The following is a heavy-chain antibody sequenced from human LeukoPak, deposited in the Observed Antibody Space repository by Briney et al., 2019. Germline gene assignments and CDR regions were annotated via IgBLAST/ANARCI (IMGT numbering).Heavy chain of an antibody. D-gene: IGHD3-16*01. Sequence: GGSLRLFCAASGFTFITYWMSWVRQAPGKGLEWVANINQDGREKYYVDSVKGRFTISRDNGKNSVYLQTNSLGAEDTGVYYCARGGKLHPQSPYWGQGTLVTVSS. V-gene: IGHV3-7*01. CDR2: INQDGREK. CDR1: GFTFITYW. J-gene: IGHJ4*02. CDR3: ARGGKLHPQSPY.